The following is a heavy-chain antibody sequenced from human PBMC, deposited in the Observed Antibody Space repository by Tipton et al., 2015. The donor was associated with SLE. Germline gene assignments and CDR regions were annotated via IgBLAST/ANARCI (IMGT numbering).Heavy chain of an antibody. CDR2: IYTSGST. J-gene: IGHJ4*02. CDR1: GGSISSYY. D-gene: IGHD4-17*01. CDR3: ARDPSYGDYEGPYYFDY. V-gene: IGHV4-4*07. Sequence: TLSLTCTVSGGSISSYYWSWIRQPAGKGLEWIGRIYTSGSTNYNPSLKSRVTMSVDTSKNQFSLKLSSVTAADTAVYYCARDPSYGDYEGPYYFDYWGQGTLVTVS.